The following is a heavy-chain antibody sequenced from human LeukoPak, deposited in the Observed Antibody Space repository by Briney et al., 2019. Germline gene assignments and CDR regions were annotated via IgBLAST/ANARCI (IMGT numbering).Heavy chain of an antibody. J-gene: IGHJ4*02. D-gene: IGHD1-26*01. V-gene: IGHV3-53*01. CDR2: IYSGGST. CDR3: ARVLQWELLVDY. Sequence: GGSLRLSCAASGFTVSSNYMSWVRQAPGKGLEWVSVIYSGGSTYYADSVKGRFTISRDNSKNTLYLQMNSLRAEDTAVYYCARVLQWELLVDYWGQGTLVTVSS. CDR1: GFTVSSNY.